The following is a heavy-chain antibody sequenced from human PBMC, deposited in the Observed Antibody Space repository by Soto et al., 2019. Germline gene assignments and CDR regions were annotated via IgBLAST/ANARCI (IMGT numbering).Heavy chain of an antibody. CDR1: GFTFSSYA. Sequence: QVQLVESGGGVVQPGRSLRLSCAASGFTFSSYAMHWVRQAPGKGLEWVAVISYDGSNKYYADSVKGRFTISRDNSKNTLYLQMHSLRAEDTAVYYCARNQYVQSRLEWLLGRSYYYYGMDVWGQGTTVTVSS. CDR3: ARNQYVQSRLEWLLGRSYYYYGMDV. CDR2: ISYDGSNK. D-gene: IGHD3-3*01. J-gene: IGHJ6*02. V-gene: IGHV3-30-3*01.